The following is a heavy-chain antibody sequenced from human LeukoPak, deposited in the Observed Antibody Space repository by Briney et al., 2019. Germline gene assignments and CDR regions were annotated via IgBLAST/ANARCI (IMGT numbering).Heavy chain of an antibody. Sequence: ASGKVSCKTSGYTFISYYIHWMGQAPGQGVEWMGWINPINGGIRVAQKFQGRVTMTRDTSMNTVYVELSGLLTDDTAVYFCARGPSDASFDYWGQGTLVTVSS. CDR2: INPINGGI. V-gene: IGHV1-2*02. J-gene: IGHJ4*02. CDR3: ARGPSDASFDY. D-gene: IGHD1-26*01. CDR1: GYTFISYY.